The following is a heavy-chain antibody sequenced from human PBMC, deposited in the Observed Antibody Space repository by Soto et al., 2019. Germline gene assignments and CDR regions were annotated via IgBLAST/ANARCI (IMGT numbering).Heavy chain of an antibody. V-gene: IGHV1-2*02. D-gene: IGHD3-3*01. Sequence: QVQLVQSGAEVKKPGASVKVSCKASGYTFTGYYMHWVRQAPGQGLEWMGWINPNSGGTNYAQKFQGGVTMTRETSISTAYMGLSRLRSDDTAVYYCARGSGVDFWSGYEEYYFDYWGQGTLVTVSS. CDR3: ARGSGVDFWSGYEEYYFDY. J-gene: IGHJ4*02. CDR2: INPNSGGT. CDR1: GYTFTGYY.